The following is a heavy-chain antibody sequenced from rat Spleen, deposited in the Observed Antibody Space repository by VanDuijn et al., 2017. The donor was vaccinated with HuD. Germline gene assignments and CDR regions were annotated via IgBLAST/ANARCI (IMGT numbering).Heavy chain of an antibody. CDR1: GFTFSNYD. J-gene: IGHJ3*01. CDR2: ISYDGSAT. V-gene: IGHV5-20*01. D-gene: IGHD1-3*01. Sequence: EVQLVESGGGLVQPGGSLKLSCAASGFTFSNYDMAWVRQAPTKGLEWVASISYDGSATYYRASVKGRFTLSRDNAKSTLYLQMDSLRSEDTATYYCTIYSDYGNSPFAYWGQGTLVTVSS. CDR3: TIYSDYGNSPFAY.